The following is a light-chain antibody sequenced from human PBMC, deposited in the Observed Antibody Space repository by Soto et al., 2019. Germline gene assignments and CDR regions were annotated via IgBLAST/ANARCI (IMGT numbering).Light chain of an antibody. CDR1: RSVTTF. CDR3: QQRTNWPLT. V-gene: IGKV3-11*01. Sequence: EIVLTQSPATLSLSPGERATLSCRASRSVTTFLAWYQPKPGQAPRLLLYDASKRATGVPTRFSGNGSGTDFTLTISSLEPEYFAVYYCQQRTNWPLTFGGGTKVERK. CDR2: DAS. J-gene: IGKJ4*01.